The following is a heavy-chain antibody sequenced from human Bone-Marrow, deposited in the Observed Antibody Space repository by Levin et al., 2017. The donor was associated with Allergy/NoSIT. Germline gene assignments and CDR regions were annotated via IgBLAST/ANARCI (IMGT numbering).Heavy chain of an antibody. J-gene: IGHJ4*02. CDR1: GVYISNYY. V-gene: IGHV4-4*09. D-gene: IGHD6-19*01. CDR3: ARVRAVGGTHFFDY. Sequence: MASETLSLTCTVSGVYISNYYWSWIRQLPGQGLEWIGYIYNSENTNHNPSLKSRVTISVDRSASQFSLNLTSMTAADTAVYYCARVRAVGGTHFFDYWGQGTLVTVSS. CDR2: IYNSENT.